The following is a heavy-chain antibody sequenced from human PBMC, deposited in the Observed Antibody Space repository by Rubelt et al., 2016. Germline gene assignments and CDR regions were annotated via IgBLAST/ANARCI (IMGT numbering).Heavy chain of an antibody. CDR3: ATTIAIRPYYFDY. CDR2: IIPVFGTA. Sequence: QVQLVQSGAEVKKPGSSVKVSCKASGGTFSSYAISWVRQAPGQGLEWMGGIIPVFGTANYAQKFQGRITMTADESTSTAYMGLSSLRSEDTAVYYCATTIAIRPYYFDYWDQGTLVTVSS. V-gene: IGHV1-69*01. J-gene: IGHJ4*02. CDR1: GGTFSSYA. D-gene: IGHD6-6*01.